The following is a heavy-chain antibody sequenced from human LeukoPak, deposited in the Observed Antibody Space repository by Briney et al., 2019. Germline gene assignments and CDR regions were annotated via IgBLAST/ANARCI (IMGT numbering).Heavy chain of an antibody. J-gene: IGHJ4*02. CDR2: ISAYNGNT. CDR1: GYTFTSYG. Sequence: ASVKVSCKASGYTFTSYGISWVRQAPGQGLEWMGWISAYNGNTNYAQKLQGRVTMTTDTSTSTAYMELRSLRSDDTAVYYCAIDSTMVRGVTLYYFDYWGQGTLVTVSS. D-gene: IGHD3-10*01. V-gene: IGHV1-18*01. CDR3: AIDSTMVRGVTLYYFDY.